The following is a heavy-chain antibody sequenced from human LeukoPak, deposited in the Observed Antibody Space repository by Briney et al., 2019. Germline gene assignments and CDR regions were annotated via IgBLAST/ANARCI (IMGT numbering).Heavy chain of an antibody. V-gene: IGHV4-39*01. CDR2: IYHSGST. CDR1: GGSISSSFYY. Sequence: SETLSLTCTVSGGSISSSFYYWGWIRQPPGKGLEWIGSIYHSGSTYYNPSLKSRVTISVDTFRNQFSLNLSSVTAADTAVYYCARGGSHYFDYWGQGTLVTVSS. J-gene: IGHJ4*02. D-gene: IGHD3-16*01. CDR3: ARGGSHYFDY.